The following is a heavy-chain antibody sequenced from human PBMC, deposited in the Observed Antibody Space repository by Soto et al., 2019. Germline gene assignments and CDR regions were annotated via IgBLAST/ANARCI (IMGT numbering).Heavy chain of an antibody. Sequence: QVQLVQSGAEVKRPGSSVRVSCKASGDSFSTFTLTWMRQAPGQGLEWMGGIVPIFQTANYARKFQGRLTITADESTTTAYMELSSLLSEDTAMYFCATTRVLTSWGAFDYWGQGTLVTVS. V-gene: IGHV1-69*01. CDR3: ATTRVLTSWGAFDY. CDR2: IVPIFQTA. CDR1: GDSFSTFT. J-gene: IGHJ4*02. D-gene: IGHD3-16*01.